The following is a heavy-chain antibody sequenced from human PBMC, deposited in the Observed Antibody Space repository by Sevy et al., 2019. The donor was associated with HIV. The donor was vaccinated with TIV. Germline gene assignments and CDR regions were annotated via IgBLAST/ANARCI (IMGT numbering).Heavy chain of an antibody. CDR3: ARQLSYYDSLTGSQRGYWLDT. V-gene: IGHV4-39*01. CDR2: VYNSGTT. J-gene: IGHJ5*01. CDR1: GGSISSSSQF. Sequence: SETLSLTCTVSGGSISSSSQFWAWIRQSPGKGLEWIGNVYNSGTTEYTPSLKSRITISVDTSKNKFSLKLTSVTAADTAVYYCARQLSYYDSLTGSQRGYWLDTWGHGNLVTVSS. D-gene: IGHD3-9*01.